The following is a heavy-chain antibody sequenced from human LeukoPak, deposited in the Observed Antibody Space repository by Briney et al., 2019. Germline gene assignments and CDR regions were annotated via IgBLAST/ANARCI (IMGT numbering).Heavy chain of an antibody. V-gene: IGHV4-4*07. D-gene: IGHD3-22*01. CDR1: GGSISSYY. Sequence: SETLSLTCTVSGGSISSYYWSWIRQPAGKGLEWIGRIYTSGSTNYNPSLKSRVTMSVDTSKNQFSLKLSSVTAADTAVYYCARERSSGYYFKDPFDPWGQGTLVTVSS. J-gene: IGHJ5*02. CDR2: IYTSGST. CDR3: ARERSSGYYFKDPFDP.